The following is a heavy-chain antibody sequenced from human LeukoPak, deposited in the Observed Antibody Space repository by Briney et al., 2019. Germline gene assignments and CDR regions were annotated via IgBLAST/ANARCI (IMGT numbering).Heavy chain of an antibody. Sequence: ASVKVSCKASGYTFTSYYMHWVRQAPGQGLEWMGIINPSGGSTSYAQKFQGRVTMTRDTSTSTVYMELSSLRSEDTAVYYCARVKSVRVGATDYLYWGQGTLGTVPS. CDR2: INPSGGST. CDR1: GYTFTSYY. D-gene: IGHD1-26*01. V-gene: IGHV1-46*01. J-gene: IGHJ4*02. CDR3: ARVKSVRVGATDYLY.